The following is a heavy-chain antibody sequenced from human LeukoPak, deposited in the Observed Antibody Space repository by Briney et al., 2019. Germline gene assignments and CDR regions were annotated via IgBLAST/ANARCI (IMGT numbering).Heavy chain of an antibody. Sequence: ASVKVSSKASGYTFTGYYMHWVRQAPGQGLEWMGWINPNSGGTNYAQKFQGRVTMTRDTSISTAYMELSRLRSDDTAVYYCARDRYDYVWGSYRPGPGIAFDIWGQGTMVTVSS. CDR2: INPNSGGT. CDR1: GYTFTGYY. CDR3: ARDRYDYVWGSYRPGPGIAFDI. D-gene: IGHD3-16*02. V-gene: IGHV1-2*02. J-gene: IGHJ3*02.